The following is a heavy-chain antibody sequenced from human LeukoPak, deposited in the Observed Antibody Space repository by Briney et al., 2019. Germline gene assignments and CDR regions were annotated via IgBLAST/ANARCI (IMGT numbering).Heavy chain of an antibody. CDR3: ARSRYSGSYGYFQH. J-gene: IGHJ1*01. D-gene: IGHD1-26*01. CDR2: IYYSGST. CDR1: GGSISSYY. Sequence: SETLSLTCTVSGGSISSYYWSRIRQPPGKGLEWIGYIYYSGSTNYNPSLKSRVTISVDTSKNQFSLKLSSVTAADTAVYYCARSRYSGSYGYFQHWGQSTLVTVSS. V-gene: IGHV4-59*01.